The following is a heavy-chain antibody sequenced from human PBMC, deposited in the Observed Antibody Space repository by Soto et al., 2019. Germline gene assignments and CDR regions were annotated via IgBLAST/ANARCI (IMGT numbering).Heavy chain of an antibody. V-gene: IGHV3-30*18. J-gene: IGHJ6*02. CDR3: AKVSATRYYYGMDV. Sequence: GGSLRLSCAASGFTFSSYGMHWVRQAPGKGLEWVAVISYDGSNKYYADSVKGRFTISRDNSKNTLYLQMNSLRAEDTAVYYCAKVSATRYYYGMDVWGQGTTVTVSS. CDR2: ISYDGSNK. D-gene: IGHD3-10*01. CDR1: GFTFSSYG.